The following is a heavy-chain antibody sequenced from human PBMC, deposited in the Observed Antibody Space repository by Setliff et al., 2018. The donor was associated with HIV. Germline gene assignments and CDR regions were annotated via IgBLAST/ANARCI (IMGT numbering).Heavy chain of an antibody. CDR3: ARERATGRPPLLNWYFDL. Sequence: ASVKVSYKASGYTFNNHLMYWVRQAPGQRLEWMGWINGDNGNTKYSEKFQGRISITRDTSASTAYMELKNLGSEDTAVYFCARERATGRPPLLNWYFDLWGRGTLVTVSS. J-gene: IGHJ2*01. V-gene: IGHV1-3*01. CDR1: GYTFNNHL. D-gene: IGHD1-1*01. CDR2: INGDNGNT.